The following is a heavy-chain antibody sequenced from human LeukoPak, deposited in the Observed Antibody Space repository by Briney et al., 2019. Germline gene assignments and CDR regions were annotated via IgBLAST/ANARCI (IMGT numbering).Heavy chain of an antibody. Sequence: SETLSLTCAVYGGSFSGYYWSWIRQPPGKGLEWIGDIKHSGSTNYNPSLKSRVTISVDTSKNQFSLKLSSVTAADTAVYYCASGGYCSGGSCYQNWFDSWGQATLVTVSS. D-gene: IGHD2-15*01. CDR1: GGSFSGYY. V-gene: IGHV4-34*01. CDR2: IKHSGST. CDR3: ASGGYCSGGSCYQNWFDS. J-gene: IGHJ5*01.